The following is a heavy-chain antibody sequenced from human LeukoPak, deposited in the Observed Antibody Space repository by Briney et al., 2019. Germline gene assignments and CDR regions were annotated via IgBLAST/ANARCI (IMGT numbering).Heavy chain of an antibody. J-gene: IGHJ4*02. CDR2: ITPFNGNT. Sequence: SVKVSCKASGYTFTYRYLHWVRQAPGQALEWMGWITPFNGNTNYAQKFQDRVTVTSDRSMSTAYMALSSLRSEDTAMYYCASQGPEGFDYWGQGTLVTVSS. CDR3: ASQGPEGFDY. V-gene: IGHV1-45*02. CDR1: GYTFTYRY.